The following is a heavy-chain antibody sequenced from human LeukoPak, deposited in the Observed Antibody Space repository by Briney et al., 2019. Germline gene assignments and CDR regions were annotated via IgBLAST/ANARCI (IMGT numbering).Heavy chain of an antibody. V-gene: IGHV4-39*01. CDR1: GVSISSGDYY. CDR3: ARHGYDFWSGYPIRYYYYYGMDV. J-gene: IGHJ6*02. D-gene: IGHD3-3*01. Sequence: SETLSLTCSVFGVSISSGDYYWSWIRQPPGKGLEWIGSIYYSGSTYYNPSLKSRVTISVDTSKNQFSLKLSSVTAADTAVYYCARHGYDFWSGYPIRYYYYYGMDVWGQGTTVTVSS. CDR2: IYYSGST.